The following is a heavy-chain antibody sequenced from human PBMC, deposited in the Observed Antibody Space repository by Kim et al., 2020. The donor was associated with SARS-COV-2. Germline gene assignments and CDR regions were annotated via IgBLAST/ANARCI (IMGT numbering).Heavy chain of an antibody. Sequence: ASVKVSCKASGYTFTNYAIHWVRQAPGQRFEWMGWINAGNGNTRYSQKLQGRVTITRDTSASAAYMELSSLRSEDTAVYHCAREGHEGGYLTWGQGTMVTVCS. J-gene: IGHJ3*01. CDR2: INAGNGNT. D-gene: IGHD3-22*01. V-gene: IGHV1-3*01. CDR3: AREGHEGGYLT. CDR1: GYTFTNYA.